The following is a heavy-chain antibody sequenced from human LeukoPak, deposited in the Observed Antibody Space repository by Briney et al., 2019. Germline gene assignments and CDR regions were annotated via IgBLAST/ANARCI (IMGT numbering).Heavy chain of an antibody. Sequence: PGGSLRLSCAASGFTFRSYAMSWVRQAPGKGLVWVSSISASGGSAYYADSVKGRFTISRDSSKNTLYLQMHSLRAEDTAVYYCAKNRDDFWSGNDYFDYSGQGTLVTVSS. D-gene: IGHD3-3*01. CDR2: ISASGGSA. V-gene: IGHV3-23*01. CDR3: AKNRDDFWSGNDYFDY. J-gene: IGHJ4*02. CDR1: GFTFRSYA.